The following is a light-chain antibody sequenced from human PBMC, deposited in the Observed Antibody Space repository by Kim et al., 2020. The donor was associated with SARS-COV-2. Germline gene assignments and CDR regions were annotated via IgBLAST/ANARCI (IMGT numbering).Light chain of an antibody. CDR3: QTWDSSSDHRL. CDR2: YNN. Sequence: SYELTQPPSVSVAPGMTARITCGGNNIGSKNVHXYQQKPGQAPVLVISYNNDRPSGLPERVSGPNSENTATLTISRVAAGDAADSYCQTWDSSSDHRLFG. V-gene: IGLV3-21*04. J-gene: IGLJ3*02. CDR1: NIGSKN.